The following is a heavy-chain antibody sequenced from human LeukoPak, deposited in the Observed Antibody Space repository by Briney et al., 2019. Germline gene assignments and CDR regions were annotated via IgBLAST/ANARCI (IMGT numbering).Heavy chain of an antibody. D-gene: IGHD5-18*01. Sequence: SETLSLTCAVYGGSFRGYYWSWISQPPGKGLEWIGEINHSGSTNYNPSLKSRITISVDTSKNQFSLKLRSVTAADTAVYYCARGGYLYYYYYGMDVWGQGTTVTVSS. CDR2: INHSGST. CDR3: ARGGYLYYYYYGMDV. J-gene: IGHJ6*02. V-gene: IGHV4-34*01. CDR1: GGSFRGYY.